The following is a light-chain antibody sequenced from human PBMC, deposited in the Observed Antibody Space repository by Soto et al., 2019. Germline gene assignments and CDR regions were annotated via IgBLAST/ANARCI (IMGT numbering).Light chain of an antibody. CDR1: QGIRNF. CDR3: QKYSSVPV. V-gene: IGKV1-27*01. Sequence: DIQMTQSPTSLSASVGDRVTITCRASQGIRNFVAWYQQKPGKPPKLRIYAASTLQSGVPSRFSGSGSGTAFTLTINSLQPEDVATYSCQKYSSVPVFGPGTKVEI. CDR2: AAS. J-gene: IGKJ3*01.